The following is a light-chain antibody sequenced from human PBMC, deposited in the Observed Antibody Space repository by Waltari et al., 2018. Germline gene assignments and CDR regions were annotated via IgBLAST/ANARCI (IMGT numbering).Light chain of an antibody. J-gene: IGLJ3*02. CDR3: SSFTRTNSWV. V-gene: IGLV2-14*03. CDR2: DVN. Sequence: HSALAQPASVSGSPGQSIPIPCTGTSSDVGAYNYVSWYQQHPGKAPRLMIYDVNNRPSGVSNRFSGSKSGNTASLTISGLQAEDEADYYCSSFTRTNSWVFGGGTKVTVL. CDR1: SSDVGAYNY.